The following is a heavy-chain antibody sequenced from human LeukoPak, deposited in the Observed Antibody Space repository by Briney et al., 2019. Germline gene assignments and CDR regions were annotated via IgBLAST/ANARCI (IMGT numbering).Heavy chain of an antibody. Sequence: GGSLRLFCAASGFTFSSYWMHWVRQAPGKGLVWVSRIYSDGSSYTADSAKGRFTISRDNAKDTLYLQMNSLRVEDTAVYYCARGGGIYGLWDYWGQGTLVTVSS. V-gene: IGHV3-74*03. D-gene: IGHD1-26*01. J-gene: IGHJ4*02. CDR3: ARGGGIYGLWDY. CDR2: IYSDGSSY. CDR1: GFTFSSYW.